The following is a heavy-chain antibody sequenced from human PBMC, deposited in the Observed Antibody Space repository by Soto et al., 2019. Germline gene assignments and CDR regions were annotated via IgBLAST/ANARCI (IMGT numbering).Heavy chain of an antibody. V-gene: IGHV4-30-4*01. CDR3: AREGGAGTGAFDV. CDR1: GGSVSSGDYY. J-gene: IGHJ3*01. D-gene: IGHD3-10*01. Sequence: QVQLQESGPGLVKPSQTLSLTCTVSGGSVSSGDYYWSWIRQPPGKGLEWIGYMFYGGTTYYNPSLKGRVTISPDTSKKQFSLRLNSVTAADTAVYYCAREGGAGTGAFDVWGQGKMVTVSS. CDR2: MFYGGTT.